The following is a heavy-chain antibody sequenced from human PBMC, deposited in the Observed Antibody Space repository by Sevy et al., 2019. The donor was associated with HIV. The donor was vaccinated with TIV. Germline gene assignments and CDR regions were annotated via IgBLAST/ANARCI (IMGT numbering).Heavy chain of an antibody. D-gene: IGHD6-13*01. J-gene: IGHJ4*02. Sequence: GGSLRLSCVASGFRLNNYWMNWVRQAPGKGLEWVANINQDGSVKYYVDSVRGRFTISRDNARNLVFLQMSSLRVDDSAVYYCVRAIAKDGSFWGQGTLVTVSS. CDR3: VRAIAKDGSF. CDR1: GFRLNNYW. CDR2: INQDGSVK. V-gene: IGHV3-7*01.